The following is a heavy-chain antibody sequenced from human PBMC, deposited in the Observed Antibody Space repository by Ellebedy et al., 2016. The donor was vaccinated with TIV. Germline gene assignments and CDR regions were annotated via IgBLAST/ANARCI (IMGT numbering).Heavy chain of an antibody. CDR1: GYTSTNYY. Sequence: ASVKVSCKASGYTSTNYYIHWVRQAPGQGLEWMGMIHPSGGSTSYAQEFEGRVTMTRDTSTSTVYMELNSLKSDDTAVHYSAREGSGYYIDYWGQGTLVTVSS. D-gene: IGHD3-22*01. V-gene: IGHV1-46*01. J-gene: IGHJ4*02. CDR3: AREGSGYYIDY. CDR2: IHPSGGST.